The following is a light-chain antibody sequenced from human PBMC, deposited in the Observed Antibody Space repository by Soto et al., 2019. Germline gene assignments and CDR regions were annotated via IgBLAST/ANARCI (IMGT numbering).Light chain of an antibody. V-gene: IGKV1-39*01. CDR1: QSISNH. CDR2: AAS. Sequence: DIQMTQSPSSLSASVEDRVIITCRASQSISNHLNWYQQKPGKAPKLLIYAASSLQSGVPSRFSGSGSGTDFTLTISSLQPEDSATYYCQQANSLTFGQGTRLEIK. CDR3: QQANSLT. J-gene: IGKJ5*01.